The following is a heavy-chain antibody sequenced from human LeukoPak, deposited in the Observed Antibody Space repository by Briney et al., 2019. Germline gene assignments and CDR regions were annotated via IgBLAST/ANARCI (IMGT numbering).Heavy chain of an antibody. CDR2: IKSDGSSS. Sequence: GGSLRLSCAASGFTFSSYFWMHWVRQAPGKGLVWVSRIKSDGSSSTYADSVKGRFTISRDNAKNSLYLQMNSMLGADTSVYYSARVLVGGTNWFDPWGQGTLVTVSS. CDR1: GFTFSSYFW. V-gene: IGHV3-74*01. J-gene: IGHJ5*02. CDR3: ARVLVGGTNWFDP. D-gene: IGHD1-26*01.